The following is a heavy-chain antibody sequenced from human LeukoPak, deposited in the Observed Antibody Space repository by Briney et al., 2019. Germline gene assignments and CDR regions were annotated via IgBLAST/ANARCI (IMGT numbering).Heavy chain of an antibody. J-gene: IGHJ4*02. Sequence: PGGSLRLSCAPSGFTFSNYEMNWVRQAPGKGLEWVSFISTSGSLIYYADSVKGRFTISRDNAKNSLYPQMNGLRAEDTAIYYCARVSGRGWHFDYWGQGTLVTVSS. CDR3: ARVSGRGWHFDY. CDR2: ISTSGSLI. V-gene: IGHV3-48*03. CDR1: GFTFSNYE. D-gene: IGHD1-26*01.